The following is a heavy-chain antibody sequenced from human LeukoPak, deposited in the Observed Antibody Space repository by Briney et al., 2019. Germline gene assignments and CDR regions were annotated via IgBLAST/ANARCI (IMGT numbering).Heavy chain of an antibody. J-gene: IGHJ5*02. Sequence: PSETLSLTCTVSGGSISSGSYYWSWIRQPAGKGLEWIGRIYTSGSTNYNPSLKSRVTISVDTSKNQFSLKLSSVTAADTAVYYCARDKAAALFDPWGQGTLVTVSS. CDR3: ARDKAAALFDP. V-gene: IGHV4-61*02. CDR1: GGSISSGSYY. D-gene: IGHD6-13*01. CDR2: IYTSGST.